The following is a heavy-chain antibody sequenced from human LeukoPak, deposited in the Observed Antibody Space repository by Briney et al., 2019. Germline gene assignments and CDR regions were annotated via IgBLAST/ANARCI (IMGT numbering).Heavy chain of an antibody. CDR2: INPSGGST. CDR3: ASLPAATAFNY. V-gene: IGHV1-46*01. J-gene: IGHJ4*02. D-gene: IGHD2-2*01. Sequence: ASVKVSCKASGYTFTSYYMHWVRRAPGQGLEWMGIINPSGGSTSYAQKFQGRVTMTRDTSTSTVYMELSSLRSEDTAVYYCASLPAATAFNYWGQGTLVTVSS. CDR1: GYTFTSYY.